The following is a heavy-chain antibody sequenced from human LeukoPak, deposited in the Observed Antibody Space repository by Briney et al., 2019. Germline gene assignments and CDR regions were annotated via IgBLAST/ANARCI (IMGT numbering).Heavy chain of an antibody. CDR2: IRSKAYGGTT. J-gene: IGHJ6*03. V-gene: IGHV3-49*03. CDR1: GFTFGDYA. Sequence: PGGSLRLSCTASGFTFGDYAMSWFRQAPGKGLEWVGFIRSKAYGGTTEYAASVKGRFTISRDDSKGIAYLQMNSLKTEDTAVYYSSSSPGGYYYMDVWGKGTTVTVSS. D-gene: IGHD6-6*01. CDR3: SSSPGGYYYMDV.